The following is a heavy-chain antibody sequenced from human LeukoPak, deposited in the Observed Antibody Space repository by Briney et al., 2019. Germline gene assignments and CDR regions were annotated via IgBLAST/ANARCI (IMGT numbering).Heavy chain of an antibody. V-gene: IGHV1-69*13. Sequence: GASVKVSCKASGYTSTSYAMHWVRQAPGQRLEWMGGIIPIFGTANYAQKFQGRVTITADESTSTAYMELSSLRSEDTAVYYCARVARYGNYYDSSGPFDYWGQGTLVTVSS. CDR1: GYTSTSYA. CDR3: ARVARYGNYYDSSGPFDY. CDR2: IIPIFGTA. D-gene: IGHD3-22*01. J-gene: IGHJ4*02.